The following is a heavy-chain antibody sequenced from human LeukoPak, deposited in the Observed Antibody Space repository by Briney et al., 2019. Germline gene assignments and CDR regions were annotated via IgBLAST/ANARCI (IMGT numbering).Heavy chain of an antibody. CDR2: IWYDGSNK. V-gene: IGHV3-33*01. Sequence: GGSLRLSCAASGFIFSSYGMHWVRQAPGKGLEWVAVIWYDGSNKYYADSVKGRFTISRDNSKNTLYLQMNSLRAEDTAVYYCAREGLPIGVITNDAFDIWGQGTMVTVSS. J-gene: IGHJ3*02. CDR3: AREGLPIGVITNDAFDI. CDR1: GFIFSSYG. D-gene: IGHD3-22*01.